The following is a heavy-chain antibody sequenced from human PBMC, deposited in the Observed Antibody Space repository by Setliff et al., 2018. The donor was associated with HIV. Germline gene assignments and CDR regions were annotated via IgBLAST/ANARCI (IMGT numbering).Heavy chain of an antibody. V-gene: IGHV4-34*01. CDR1: GGSFSDYY. CDR2: IKHSGST. CDR3: ARGGFKWSGSYADY. J-gene: IGHJ4*02. D-gene: IGHD1-26*01. Sequence: PSETLSLTCAVHGGSFSDYYWTWIRQPPGKGLEWVGEIKHSGSTNYNPSLKSRVTIPVDTAKNQFSLNLTSVTAADTAVYYCARGGFKWSGSYADYWGQGTLVTVSS.